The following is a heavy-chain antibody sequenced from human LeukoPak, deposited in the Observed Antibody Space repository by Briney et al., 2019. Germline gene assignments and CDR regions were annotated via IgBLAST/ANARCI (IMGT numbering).Heavy chain of an antibody. D-gene: IGHD2-2*01. Sequence: PSETLSLTCAVYGGSFSGYYWSWIRQPLGKGLEWIGEINHSGSTNYNPSLKSRVTISVDTSKNQFSLKLSSVTAADTAVYYCARGPIVVVPAARRNWFDPWGQGTLVTVSS. J-gene: IGHJ5*02. CDR2: INHSGST. CDR3: ARGPIVVVPAARRNWFDP. V-gene: IGHV4-34*01. CDR1: GGSFSGYY.